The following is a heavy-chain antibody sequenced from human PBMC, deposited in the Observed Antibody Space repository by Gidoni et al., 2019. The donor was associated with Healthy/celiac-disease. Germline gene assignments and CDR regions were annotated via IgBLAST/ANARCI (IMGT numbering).Heavy chain of an antibody. CDR2: SRSKANSYAT. D-gene: IGHD3-10*01. CDR1: GFTFSGSA. V-gene: IGHV3-73*02. J-gene: IGHJ5*02. CDR3: TRLSGP. Sequence: EVQLVESGGGLVQPGGSLQLSCAASGFTFSGSAMHWVRQASGQGLEGVGLSRSKANSYATAYAASVKGRFTISRDDSKNTAYQQMNSLKTEDTAGYYCTRLSGPWGQGTLVTVSS.